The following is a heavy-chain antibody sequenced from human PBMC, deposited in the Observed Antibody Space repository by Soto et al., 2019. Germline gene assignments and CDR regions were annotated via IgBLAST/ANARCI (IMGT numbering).Heavy chain of an antibody. CDR1: GFTFSSYA. CDR2: ISYDGSNK. J-gene: IGHJ5*02. Sequence: GGSLRLSCAASGFTFSSYAMHWVRQAPGKGLEWVAVISYDGSNKYYADSVKGRFTISRDNSKNTLYLQMNSLRAEDTAVYYCARGPPKYYDFWSGPSDPWGQGTLVTVSS. CDR3: ARGPPKYYDFWSGPSDP. D-gene: IGHD3-3*01. V-gene: IGHV3-30-3*01.